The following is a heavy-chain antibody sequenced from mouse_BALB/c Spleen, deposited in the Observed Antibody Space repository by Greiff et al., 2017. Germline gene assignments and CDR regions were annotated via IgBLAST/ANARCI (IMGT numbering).Heavy chain of an antibody. J-gene: IGHJ2*01. CDR1: GFTFSSYA. CDR3: ARHYDSSFDY. V-gene: IGHV5-9-3*01. Sequence: DVMLVESGGGLVKPGGSLKLSCAASGFTFSSYAMSWVRQTPEKRLEWVATISSGGSYTYYPDSVKGRFTISRDNAKNTLYLQMSSLRSEDTAMYYCARHYDSSFDYWGQGTTLTVSS. CDR2: ISSGGSYT. D-gene: IGHD2-4*01.